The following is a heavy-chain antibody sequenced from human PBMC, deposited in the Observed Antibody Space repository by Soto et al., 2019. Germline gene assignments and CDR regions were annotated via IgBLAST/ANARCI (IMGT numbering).Heavy chain of an antibody. CDR3: ARGPRESGEWLLFDY. J-gene: IGHJ4*02. Sequence: ASVKVSCKASGYTFSTYEINWVRRAAGQGLEWMGRMNPDNGNTGYAQKFQDGVTMTRNTSISTAYMELSSLRSDDTAVYYCARGPRESGEWLLFDYWGQGALVTVYS. CDR1: GYTFSTYE. D-gene: IGHD3-3*01. CDR2: MNPDNGNT. V-gene: IGHV1-8*01.